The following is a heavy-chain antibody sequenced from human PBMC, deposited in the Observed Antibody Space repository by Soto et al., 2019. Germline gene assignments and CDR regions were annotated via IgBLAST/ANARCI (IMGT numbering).Heavy chain of an antibody. D-gene: IGHD2-2*01. CDR3: ARDPYCSSTSRYSRTWYYGMDV. CDR1: GYTFTGYY. J-gene: IGHJ6*02. Sequence: ASVKVSCKASGYTFTGYYMHWVRQAPGQGLEWMGWINPNSGGTNYAQKFQGRVTMTRDTSISTAYMELSRLRSDDTAVYYCARDPYCSSTSRYSRTWYYGMDVWGQGTTVTVSS. V-gene: IGHV1-2*02. CDR2: INPNSGGT.